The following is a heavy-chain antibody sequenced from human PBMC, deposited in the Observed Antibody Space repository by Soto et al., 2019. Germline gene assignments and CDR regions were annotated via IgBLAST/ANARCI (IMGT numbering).Heavy chain of an antibody. J-gene: IGHJ4*02. CDR3: TRVIAVAATTGVDY. CDR2: IRSKAYGGTT. D-gene: IGHD6-19*01. V-gene: IGHV3-49*03. Sequence: PVGSLRLSCTASGFTFGDYAMSWFRQAPGKGLEWVGFIRSKAYGGTTEYAASVKGRFTISRDDSKSIAYLQMNSLKTEDTAVYYCTRVIAVAATTGVDYWGQGTLVTVSS. CDR1: GFTFGDYA.